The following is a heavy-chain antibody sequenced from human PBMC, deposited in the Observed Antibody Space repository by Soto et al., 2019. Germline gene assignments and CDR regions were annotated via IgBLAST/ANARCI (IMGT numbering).Heavy chain of an antibody. V-gene: IGHV1-69*12. CDR2: IIPIDATV. D-gene: IGHD3-10*01. Sequence: QVQLVQSGAEVKKPGSSVTVSCKASGGTFSNYALISWVRLAPGQGLEWMGGIIPIDATVNYAQKFQGRITITADEVTTTAYMDLGSLRSEDTAVYYCARDLLGFGYTYGAVWGQGTTVTVSS. J-gene: IGHJ6*01. CDR1: GGTFSNYA. CDR3: ARDLLGFGYTYGAV.